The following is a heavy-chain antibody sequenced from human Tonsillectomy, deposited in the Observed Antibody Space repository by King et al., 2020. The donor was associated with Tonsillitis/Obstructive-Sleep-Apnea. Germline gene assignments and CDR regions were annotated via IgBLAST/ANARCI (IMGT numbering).Heavy chain of an antibody. Sequence: ITLKESGPTLVKPTQALTLTCTFSGFSLSTSGVAVGWIRQPPGKALEWLALIYWDDDKRYSPSLKSRLTITKDTSKNQVGITMNNMDPVDTDTYFCAQLTSDYDYVWGRYRYSKWGQGTLVTVSS. CDR1: GFSLSTSGVA. D-gene: IGHD3-16*02. J-gene: IGHJ4*02. V-gene: IGHV2-5*02. CDR3: AQLTSDYDYVWGRYRYSK. CDR2: IYWDDDK.